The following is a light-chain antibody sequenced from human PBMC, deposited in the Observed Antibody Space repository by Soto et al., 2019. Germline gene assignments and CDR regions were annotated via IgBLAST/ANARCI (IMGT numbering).Light chain of an antibody. CDR3: AAWDDRLSFYV. CDR1: SSNIGSNF. V-gene: IGLV1-47*01. J-gene: IGLJ1*01. CDR2: RNN. Sequence: QSVLTQPPSASGTPGQRVTISCSGSSSNIGSNFVYWYQQLSGTAPKLLIFRNNKWPSGVPDRFSGSKSGTSASLDISDLRSEDEADYYCAAWDDRLSFYVFGTGTKV.